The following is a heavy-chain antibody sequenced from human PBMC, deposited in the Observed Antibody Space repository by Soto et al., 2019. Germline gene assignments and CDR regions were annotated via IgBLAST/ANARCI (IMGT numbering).Heavy chain of an antibody. CDR1: GGSISSSNYY. CDR3: ARHEGSYGTFDY. Sequence: LSLTCTVSGGSISSSNYYWGWIRQPPGKGLEWIGSMYSSGNTYYNPSLKSRVTISVGSSRNQFSLKLNSVTVADTAVYYCARHEGSYGTFDYWGQGTLVTVSS. J-gene: IGHJ4*02. V-gene: IGHV4-39*01. CDR2: MYSSGNT. D-gene: IGHD3-16*01.